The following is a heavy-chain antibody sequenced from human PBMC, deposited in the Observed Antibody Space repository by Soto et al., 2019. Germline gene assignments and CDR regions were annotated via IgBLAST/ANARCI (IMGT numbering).Heavy chain of an antibody. V-gene: IGHV1-8*01. CDR3: AVRGLWLDGVDV. CDR1: GYTFTSYD. J-gene: IGHJ6*02. CDR2: MNPNSGNT. D-gene: IGHD3-10*01. Sequence: VASVKVSCKASGYTFTSYDINWVRQAAGQGLEWMGWMNPNSGNTGYAQKFQGRVTMTRNTSISTAYMELSSLRSEDTAVYYCAVRGLWLDGVDVWGQGTTVTVSS.